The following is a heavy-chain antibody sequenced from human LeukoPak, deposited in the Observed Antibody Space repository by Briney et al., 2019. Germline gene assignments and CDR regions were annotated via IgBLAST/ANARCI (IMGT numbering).Heavy chain of an antibody. J-gene: IGHJ6*03. CDR3: ARRIADSYYYYYYMDV. CDR2: INHSGST. Sequence: SETLSLACAVYGGSFSGYYWSWIRQPPGKGLEWIGEINHSGSTNYNPSLKSRVTISVDTSKNQFSLKLSSVTAADTAVYYCARRIADSYYYYYYMDVWGKGTTVTISS. V-gene: IGHV4-34*01. D-gene: IGHD6-13*01. CDR1: GGSFSGYY.